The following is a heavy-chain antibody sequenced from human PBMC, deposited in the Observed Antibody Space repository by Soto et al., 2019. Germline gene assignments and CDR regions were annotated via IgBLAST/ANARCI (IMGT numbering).Heavy chain of an antibody. Sequence: KSSETLSLSCAVSGGSISSSNWWSWVRQPPGKGLEWIGEIYHSGSTNYNPSLKSRVTISVDKSKNQFSLKLSSVTAADTAVYYCARVGHTIFGVVVTFDIWGQGTMVTVSS. V-gene: IGHV4-4*02. CDR2: IYHSGST. D-gene: IGHD3-3*01. CDR1: GGSISSSNW. J-gene: IGHJ3*02. CDR3: ARVGHTIFGVVVTFDI.